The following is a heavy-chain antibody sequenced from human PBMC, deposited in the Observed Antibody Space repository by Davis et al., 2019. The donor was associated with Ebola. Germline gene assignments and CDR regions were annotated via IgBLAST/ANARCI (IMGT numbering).Heavy chain of an antibody. V-gene: IGHV4-34*01. CDR2: INHSGST. J-gene: IGHJ6*02. D-gene: IGHD2-2*01. CDR1: GGSFSGYY. CDR3: ARGSSTSCHDTICYYYGMDV. Sequence: MPSETLSLTCAVYGGSFSGYYWSWIRQPPGKGLEWIGEINHSGSTNYNPSLKSRVTISVDTSKNQFSLKLSSVTAADTAVYYCARGSSTSCHDTICYYYGMDVWGQGTTVTVSS.